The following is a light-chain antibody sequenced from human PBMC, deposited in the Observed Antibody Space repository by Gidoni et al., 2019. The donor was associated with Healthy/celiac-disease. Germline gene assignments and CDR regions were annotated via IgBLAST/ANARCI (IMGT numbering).Light chain of an antibody. Sequence: EIVMTQSPATLSVSPGERATLSCRASQRVSSNLAWYQQKPGQAPRLLIYGASTRATGIPARFSGSGSGTEFTLTISSLQSEDFAFYYCQQYNNWPPLTFXGXTKVEIK. CDR3: QQYNNWPPLT. V-gene: IGKV3-15*01. CDR2: GAS. CDR1: QRVSSN. J-gene: IGKJ4*01.